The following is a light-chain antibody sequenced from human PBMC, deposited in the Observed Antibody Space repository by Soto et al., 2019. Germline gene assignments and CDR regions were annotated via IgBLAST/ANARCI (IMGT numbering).Light chain of an antibody. CDR3: QQYGTLPIT. CDR1: QTVSSY. CDR2: GAS. J-gene: IGKJ5*01. V-gene: IGKV3-20*01. Sequence: ENVLTQSPGTLSLSPGERATLSCRASQTVSSYLTWYQQRPGQAPRLLISGASRRATGIPDRFSGSGSGTDFTLTISRLEPEDFALYYCQQYGTLPITFAQGTGLEIK.